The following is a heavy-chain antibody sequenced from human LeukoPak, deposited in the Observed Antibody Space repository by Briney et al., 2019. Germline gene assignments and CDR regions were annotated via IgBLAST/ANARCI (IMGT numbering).Heavy chain of an antibody. CDR2: IKQDGSEK. CDR1: GFTFSSYW. Sequence: SGGSLRLSCAASGFTFSSYWMSWVRQAPGKGLEWVASIKQDGSEKYYVDSVKGRLTISRDNAKNSLYLQMNSLRAEDTALYYCATPGGWYFDYWGQGTLVTVSS. D-gene: IGHD6-19*01. CDR3: ATPGGWYFDY. V-gene: IGHV3-7*01. J-gene: IGHJ4*02.